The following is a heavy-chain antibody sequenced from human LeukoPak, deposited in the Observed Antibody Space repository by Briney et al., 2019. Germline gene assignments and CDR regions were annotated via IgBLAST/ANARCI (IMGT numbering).Heavy chain of an antibody. CDR3: ARGLRRRCSGGSCYQPFDY. D-gene: IGHD2-15*01. CDR1: GFTFTSYA. V-gene: IGHV3-30*04. Sequence: PGGSLRLSCAVSGFTFTSYAIHWVRQAPGKGLEWVAVTSHDGSYKYYADSVKGRFTISRDNSKNTLNLQMNSLRVEDTAVYYCARGLRRRCSGGSCYQPFDYWGQGTLVTVSS. CDR2: TSHDGSYK. J-gene: IGHJ4*02.